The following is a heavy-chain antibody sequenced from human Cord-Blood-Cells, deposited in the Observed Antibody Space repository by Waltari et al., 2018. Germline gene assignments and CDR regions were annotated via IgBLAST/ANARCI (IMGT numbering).Heavy chain of an antibody. CDR2: ISSSGSTI. Sequence: EVQLVESGGGLVQPGGSLRLSCAASGFTFSCYEMNWVRQAPGKRLEWVSYISSSGSTIYYADSVKGRFTISRDNAKNSLYLQMNSLRAEDTAVYYCARDPTPLGATPLRNFDYWGQGTLVTVSS. V-gene: IGHV3-48*03. CDR1: GFTFSCYE. D-gene: IGHD1-26*01. J-gene: IGHJ4*02. CDR3: ARDPTPLGATPLRNFDY.